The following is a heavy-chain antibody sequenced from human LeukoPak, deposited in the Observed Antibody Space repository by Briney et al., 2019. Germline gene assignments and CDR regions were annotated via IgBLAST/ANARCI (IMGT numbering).Heavy chain of an antibody. J-gene: IGHJ4*02. V-gene: IGHV4-31*03. D-gene: IGHD2-2*01. CDR3: ARVPVVVPAAADY. CDR1: GGSISSGGYY. Sequence: SETLSLTCTVSGGSISSGGYYWSWIRQHPGKGLEWIGYIYYSGSTYYNPSLKSRVTISVDTSKNQFSLKLSSETAADTAVYYCARVPVVVPAAADYWGQGTLVTVSS. CDR2: IYYSGST.